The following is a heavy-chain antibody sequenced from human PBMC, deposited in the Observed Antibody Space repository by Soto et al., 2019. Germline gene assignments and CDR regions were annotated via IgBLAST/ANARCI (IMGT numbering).Heavy chain of an antibody. Sequence: QVQLVQSGAEVKKPGSSVKVSCKASGGTFSSYTISWVRQAPGQGLEWMGRIIPILGIANYAQKFQGRVMITADKSTSTAYMELSSLRSEDTAVYYCASGTAARPLSNYYYYYMDVWGKGTTVTVSS. J-gene: IGHJ6*03. CDR2: IIPILGIA. D-gene: IGHD6-6*01. V-gene: IGHV1-69*02. CDR1: GGTFSSYT. CDR3: ASGTAARPLSNYYYYYMDV.